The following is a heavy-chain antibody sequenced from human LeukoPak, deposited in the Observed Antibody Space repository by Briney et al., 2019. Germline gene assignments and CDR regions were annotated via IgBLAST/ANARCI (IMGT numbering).Heavy chain of an antibody. D-gene: IGHD5-24*01. V-gene: IGHV1-2*02. CDR3: ASFQEMGFDY. Sequence: GASVKVSCKASGYSFTGYYIHWVRQAPGQGLEWMGWINPNSGGTNYAQKFQGRVTMTRDTFISTAYMELSWLRSDDTAVYYCASFQEMGFDYWGLGTLVTVSS. CDR2: INPNSGGT. CDR1: GYSFTGYY. J-gene: IGHJ4*02.